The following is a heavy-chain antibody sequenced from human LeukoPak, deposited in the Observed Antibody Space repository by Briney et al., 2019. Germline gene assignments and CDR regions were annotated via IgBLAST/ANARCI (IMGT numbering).Heavy chain of an antibody. D-gene: IGHD3-22*01. J-gene: IGHJ3*02. CDR2: IYHSGST. CDR3: ARYYDSSGYYGADAFDI. Sequence: ASQTLSLTCAVSGGSISSGGYSWSWIRQPPGKGLEWIGYIYHSGSTYYNPSLKSRVTISVDRSKNQFSLKLSSVTAADTAVYYCARYYDSSGYYGADAFDIWGQGTMVTVSS. V-gene: IGHV4-30-2*01. CDR1: GGSISSGGYS.